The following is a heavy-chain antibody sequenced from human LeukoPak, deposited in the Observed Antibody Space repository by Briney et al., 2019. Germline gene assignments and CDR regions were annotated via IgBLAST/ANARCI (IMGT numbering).Heavy chain of an antibody. CDR3: ARPVAPRNDPGPKTQN. CDR1: GGTFSSYA. J-gene: IGHJ4*02. V-gene: IGHV1-69*04. D-gene: IGHD1-1*01. Sequence: GASVKVSCKASGGTFSSYAISWVRQAPGQGLEWMGRIIPILGIANYAQRFQGRVTITADKSTSTAYMELSSLRSEDTAVYYCARPVAPRNDPGPKTQNWGQGTLVTVSS. CDR2: IIPILGIA.